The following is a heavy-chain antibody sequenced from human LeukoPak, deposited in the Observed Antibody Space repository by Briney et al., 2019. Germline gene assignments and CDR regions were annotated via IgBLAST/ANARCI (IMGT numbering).Heavy chain of an antibody. Sequence: ASVKVSCKASGYTFTSYAMHWVRQAPGQRLEWMGWINAGNGNTKYSQKFQGRVTITRDTSASTAYMELSSLRSEDTAVYYCARSRVTTVVIDYWGRGTLVTVSS. V-gene: IGHV1-3*01. D-gene: IGHD4-23*01. CDR1: GYTFTSYA. CDR2: INAGNGNT. CDR3: ARSRVTTVVIDY. J-gene: IGHJ4*02.